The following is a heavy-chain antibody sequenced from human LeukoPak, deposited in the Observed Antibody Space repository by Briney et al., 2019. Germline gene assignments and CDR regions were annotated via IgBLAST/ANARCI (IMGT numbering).Heavy chain of an antibody. J-gene: IGHJ5*02. Sequence: GGSLRLSCAASGFTFSSYAMSWVRQAPGKGLEWVSAISGSGGSTYYADSVKGRFTISRDNSKNTLHLQMNSLRAEDTAVYYCAKVGVPAAVYNWFDPWGQGTLVTVSS. D-gene: IGHD2-2*01. V-gene: IGHV3-23*01. CDR3: AKVGVPAAVYNWFDP. CDR1: GFTFSSYA. CDR2: ISGSGGST.